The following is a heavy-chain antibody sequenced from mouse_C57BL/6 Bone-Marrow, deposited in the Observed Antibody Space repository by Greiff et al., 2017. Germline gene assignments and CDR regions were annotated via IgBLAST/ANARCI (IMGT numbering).Heavy chain of an antibody. J-gene: IGHJ3*01. CDR2: IHPSSGST. CDR3: ASENLIPFAD. CDR1: GYTFTSYW. D-gene: IGHD2-4*01. V-gene: IGHV1-64*01. Sequence: QVQLQQPGAELVKPGASVKLSCKASGYTFTSYWMHWVKQRPGQGLEWIGMIHPSSGSTNYNEKFKSKATLTVDKSSSTAYMQLSSLTSEDSAVYFCASENLIPFADWGQGTLVTVSA.